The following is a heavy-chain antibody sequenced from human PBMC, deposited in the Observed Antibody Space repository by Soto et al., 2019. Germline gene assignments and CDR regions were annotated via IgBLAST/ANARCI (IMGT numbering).Heavy chain of an antibody. Sequence: ASVKVSCKASGYTFTSYGISWVRQAPGQGLEWMGWISAYNGNTNYAQKLQGRVTMTTDTSTSTAYMELRSLRSDDTAVYYCARDRYYDFWSGYPFDFWGQGTLVTVSS. D-gene: IGHD3-3*01. V-gene: IGHV1-18*01. CDR3: ARDRYYDFWSGYPFDF. CDR1: GYTFTSYG. CDR2: ISAYNGNT. J-gene: IGHJ4*02.